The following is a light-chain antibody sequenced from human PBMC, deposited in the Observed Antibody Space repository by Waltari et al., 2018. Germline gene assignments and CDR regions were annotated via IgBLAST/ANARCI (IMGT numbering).Light chain of an antibody. Sequence: DIVLTQSPATLSLSPGERATLSCWASQSIGSYLAWYQRKPGQTPRLLIYDTSNRATGVPTRFSGSRSGTDFTLTISSLEPEDFAVYYCQLRGSWPKTFGPGTRVEIK. CDR2: DTS. CDR3: QLRGSWPKT. J-gene: IGKJ1*01. V-gene: IGKV3-11*01. CDR1: QSIGSY.